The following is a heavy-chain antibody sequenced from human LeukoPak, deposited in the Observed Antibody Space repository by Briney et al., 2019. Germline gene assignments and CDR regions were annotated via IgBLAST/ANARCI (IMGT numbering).Heavy chain of an antibody. Sequence: GSLRLCCAASGFSFNNYWMSWVRQAPGKGLEWVANIKQDGSEKYYVDSVKGRFTISRDNAKNSLFLQMDSLRAEDTAVYYCARERALMIRGVRSVDYYYYYMDVWGKGTTVTISS. J-gene: IGHJ6*03. V-gene: IGHV3-7*01. CDR3: ARERALMIRGVRSVDYYYYYMDV. CDR1: GFSFNNYW. D-gene: IGHD3-10*01. CDR2: IKQDGSEK.